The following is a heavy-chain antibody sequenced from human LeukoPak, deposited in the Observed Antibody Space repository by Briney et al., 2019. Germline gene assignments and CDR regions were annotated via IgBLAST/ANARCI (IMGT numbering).Heavy chain of an antibody. CDR2: INHSGGT. V-gene: IGHV4-59*13. D-gene: IGHD1-14*01. CDR3: ASGPEGRDY. J-gene: IGHJ4*02. CDR1: GGSISSFY. Sequence: SETLSLTCTVSGGSISSFYWSWLRQPPGKELEWIGRINHSGGTNYNPSLKSRVSISLDMSKNQFSLKLNSVTAADTAMYYCASGPEGRDYWGQGTLVTVSS.